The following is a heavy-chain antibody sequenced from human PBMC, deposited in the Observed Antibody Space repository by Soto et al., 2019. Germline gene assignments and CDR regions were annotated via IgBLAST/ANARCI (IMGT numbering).Heavy chain of an antibody. D-gene: IGHD3-9*01. V-gene: IGHV4-39*01. CDR3: ARSQVLRYYDWLLDRLFHY. CDR1: GGSISSSSYY. J-gene: IGHJ4*02. Sequence: SETLSLTCTVSGGSISSSSYYWGWIRQPPGKGLEWIGSIYYSGSTYYNPSLKSRVTISVDTSKNQFSLKLSSVTAADTAVYYCARSQVLRYYDWLLDRLFHYWGQGNLVTVS. CDR2: IYYSGST.